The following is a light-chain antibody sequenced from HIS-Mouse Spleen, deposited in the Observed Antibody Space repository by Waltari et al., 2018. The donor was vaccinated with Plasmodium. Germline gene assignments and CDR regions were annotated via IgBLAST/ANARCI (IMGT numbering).Light chain of an antibody. V-gene: IGKV1-5*03. J-gene: IGKJ1*01. CDR2: KAS. Sequence: DIQMTQSPSTLSASVGARVTITCRASQSISSWFAWYQQKPGKAPKLLIYKASSLESGVPSRFSGSGSGTEFTLTISSLQPDDFATYYCQQYNSYSWTFGQGTTV. CDR3: QQYNSYSWT. CDR1: QSISSW.